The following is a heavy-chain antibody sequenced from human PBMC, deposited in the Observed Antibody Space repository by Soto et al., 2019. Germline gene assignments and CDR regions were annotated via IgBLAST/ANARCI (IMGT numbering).Heavy chain of an antibody. CDR3: VTTMGLAARPADS. D-gene: IGHD6-6*01. J-gene: IGHJ4*02. CDR2: ISPDGGLI. Sequence: EVQLVESGGGLIQPGGSLRLSCAASGFIFSLYEMGWVRQAPGKGLEWVSYISPDGGLIYYADSVRGRFTISRDNAKNSLYLEVGSLRAEVTAVYYCVTTMGLAARPADSWGQGTLVTVSS. V-gene: IGHV3-48*03. CDR1: GFIFSLYE.